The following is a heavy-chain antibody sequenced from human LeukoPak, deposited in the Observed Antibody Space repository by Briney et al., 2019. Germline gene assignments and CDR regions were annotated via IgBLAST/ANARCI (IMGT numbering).Heavy chain of an antibody. V-gene: IGHV3-23*01. CDR1: GFTFSSYA. J-gene: IGHJ4*02. D-gene: IGHD5-18*01. CDR2: ISGSGGST. Sequence: GGSLRLSCAASGFTFSSYAMSWVRQAPWKGLEWVSAISGSGGSTYYADSVKGRFTISRDNSKNTLYLQMNSLRAEDTAVYYCAKVFVDTAMVLIPFDYWGQGTLVTVSS. CDR3: AKVFVDTAMVLIPFDY.